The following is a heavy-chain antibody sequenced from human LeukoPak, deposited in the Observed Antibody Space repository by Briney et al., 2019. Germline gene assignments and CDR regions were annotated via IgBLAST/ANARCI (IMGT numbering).Heavy chain of an antibody. V-gene: IGHV1-69*13. D-gene: IGHD3-10*01. CDR1: GGTFSSYA. CDR2: IIPIFGTA. CDR3: ARAPDGVIPYYYYMDV. J-gene: IGHJ6*03. Sequence: ASVKVSCKASGGTFSSYAISWVRQAPGQGLEWMEGIIPIFGTANYAQKFQGRVTITADESTCTAYMELSSLRSEGTAVYYCARAPDGVIPYYYYMDVWGKGTTVTISS.